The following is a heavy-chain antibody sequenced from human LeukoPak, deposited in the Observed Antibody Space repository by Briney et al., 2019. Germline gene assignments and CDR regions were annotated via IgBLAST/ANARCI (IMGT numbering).Heavy chain of an antibody. CDR1: GFTFGDYA. CDR2: IRSKAYGGTT. V-gene: IGHV3-49*03. J-gene: IGHJ3*02. CDR3: TSFGYYDSSGLSPAAFDI. D-gene: IGHD3-22*01. Sequence: GGSLRLSCTASGFTFGDYAMSWFRQAPGKGLEWVGFIRSKAYGGTTEYAASVKGRFTISRDDSKSIAYLQMNSLKTEDTAVYYCTSFGYYDSSGLSPAAFDIWGQGTMVTVSS.